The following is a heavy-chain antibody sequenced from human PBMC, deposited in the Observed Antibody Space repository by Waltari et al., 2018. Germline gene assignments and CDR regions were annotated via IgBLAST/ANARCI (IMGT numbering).Heavy chain of an antibody. CDR3: TTGPRGSSWAGVYYFDY. Sequence: EVQLVESGGGLVKPGGSLRLSCAASGFTFSNAWRSWVRQAPGKGLEWVGRIKSKTDGGTTDYAAPVKGRFTISRDDSKNTLYLQMNSLKTEDTAVYYCTTGPRGSSWAGVYYFDYWGQGTLVTVSS. V-gene: IGHV3-15*01. J-gene: IGHJ4*02. D-gene: IGHD6-13*01. CDR2: IKSKTDGGTT. CDR1: GFTFSNAW.